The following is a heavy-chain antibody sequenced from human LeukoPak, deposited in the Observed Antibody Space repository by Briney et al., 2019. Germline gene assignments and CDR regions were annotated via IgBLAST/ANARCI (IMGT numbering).Heavy chain of an antibody. CDR3: ARDRDYLDSSGFFDS. Sequence: GASVTVSCKASGYIFTDYYMHWVRQAPGQGLEWMGWINVNSGGANYAQNSQGRVTMTRDTSISTAYMELSRLRSDDTAVYYCARDRDYLDSSGFFDSWGQGTLLTVSS. CDR1: GYIFTDYY. CDR2: INVNSGGA. V-gene: IGHV1-2*02. D-gene: IGHD3-22*01. J-gene: IGHJ4*02.